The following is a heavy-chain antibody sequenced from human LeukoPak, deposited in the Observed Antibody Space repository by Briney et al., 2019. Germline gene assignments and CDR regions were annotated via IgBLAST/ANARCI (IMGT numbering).Heavy chain of an antibody. J-gene: IGHJ4*02. Sequence: PGGSLRLSCAASGFTFSSYAMSWVRQAPGKGLEWVSAISGSGGSTYYADSVKGRLTISRDNSKNTLYLQMNSLRAEDTAVYYCAKDSYGDYAIDYWGQGTLVTVSS. V-gene: IGHV3-23*01. CDR2: ISGSGGST. CDR1: GFTFSSYA. D-gene: IGHD4-17*01. CDR3: AKDSYGDYAIDY.